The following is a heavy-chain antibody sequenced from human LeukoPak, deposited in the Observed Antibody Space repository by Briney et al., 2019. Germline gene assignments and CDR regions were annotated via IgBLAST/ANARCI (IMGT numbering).Heavy chain of an antibody. CDR3: AKDQGYCSSTSCPPLTFDY. CDR2: IYSGGST. J-gene: IGHJ4*02. D-gene: IGHD2-2*01. V-gene: IGHV3-53*01. Sequence: GGSLRLSCAASGFTVSSNYMSWVRQAPGKGLEWVSVIYSGGSTYYADSVKGRFTISRDNSKNTLYLQMNSLRAEDTAVYYCAKDQGYCSSTSCPPLTFDYWGQGTLVTVSS. CDR1: GFTVSSNY.